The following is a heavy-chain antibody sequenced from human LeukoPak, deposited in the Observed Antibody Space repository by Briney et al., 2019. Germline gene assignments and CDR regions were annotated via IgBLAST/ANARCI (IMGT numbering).Heavy chain of an antibody. V-gene: IGHV4-61*02. CDR1: GDSISSGSYY. Sequence: ASQTLSLTCTVSGDSISSGSYYWRWIRQPAGKGLEWIERIYTSGSTNNHPSLKSRFTISVDTSKNQFSLKLSSVTAADTAVYYCASSLGTTTDFDYWGQGTLVTVSS. CDR2: IYTSGST. D-gene: IGHD1-14*01. J-gene: IGHJ4*02. CDR3: ASSLGTTTDFDY.